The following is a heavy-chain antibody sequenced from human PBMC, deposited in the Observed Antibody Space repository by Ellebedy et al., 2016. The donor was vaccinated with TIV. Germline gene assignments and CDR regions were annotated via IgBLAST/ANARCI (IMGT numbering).Heavy chain of an antibody. CDR3: ARGGDGHHPQQHDY. CDR2: IWYDGRNK. D-gene: IGHD1/OR15-1a*01. V-gene: IGHV3-33*08. CDR1: GFTFSSYG. Sequence: GESLKISCAASGFTFSSYGMHWVRQAPGKGLEWVAMIWYDGRNKAYGDSLKGRFSVSRDNSENTLYLQMNSLRAEDTAVYYCARGGDGHHPQQHDYWGQGTLVTVSS. J-gene: IGHJ4*02.